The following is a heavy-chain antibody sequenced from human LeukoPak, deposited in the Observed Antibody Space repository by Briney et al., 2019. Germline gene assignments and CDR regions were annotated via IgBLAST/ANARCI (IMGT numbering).Heavy chain of an antibody. CDR2: INHSGST. CDR1: GGSFSGYY. D-gene: IGHD2-2*01. Sequence: SETLSLTCAVYGGSFSGYYWSWIRRPPGKGLEWIGEINHSGSTNYNPSLKSRVTISVDTSKNQFSLKLSSVTAADTAVYYCARSKIRIVVVPAAAYFDYWGQGTLVTVSS. V-gene: IGHV4-34*01. J-gene: IGHJ4*02. CDR3: ARSKIRIVVVPAAAYFDY.